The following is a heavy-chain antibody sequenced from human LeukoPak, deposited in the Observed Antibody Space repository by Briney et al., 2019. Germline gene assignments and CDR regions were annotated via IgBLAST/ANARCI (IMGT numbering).Heavy chain of an antibody. CDR3: AKVMAGPAYSSSWYGAYYYYYMDV. CDR2: IRYDGSNK. CDR1: GFTFSSYG. Sequence: PGGSLRLSCAASGFTFSSYGMHWVRQAPGKGLEWVAFIRYDGSNKYYADSVKGRFTISRDNSKNTLYLQMNSLRAEDTAVYYCAKVMAGPAYSSSWYGAYYYYYMDVRGKGTTVTVSS. D-gene: IGHD6-13*01. V-gene: IGHV3-30*02. J-gene: IGHJ6*03.